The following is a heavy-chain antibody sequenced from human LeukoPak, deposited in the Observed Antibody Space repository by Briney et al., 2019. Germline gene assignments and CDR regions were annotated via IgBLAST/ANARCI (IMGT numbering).Heavy chain of an antibody. D-gene: IGHD3-3*01. J-gene: IGHJ6*03. V-gene: IGHV3-74*01. CDR2: ISGDGTDP. CDR1: GFTFNIHW. Sequence: GGSLRLPCAASGFTFNIHWMHWVRQAPGKGLVWVAGISGDGTDPKYAESVKGRFTISRDNGENTLYLQMNSLRNEDTALYYCATELGDMDVWGKGTTVTVSS. CDR3: ATELGDMDV.